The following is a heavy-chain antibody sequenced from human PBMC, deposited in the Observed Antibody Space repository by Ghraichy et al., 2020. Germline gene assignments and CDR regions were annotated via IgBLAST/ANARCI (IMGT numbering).Heavy chain of an antibody. CDR3: ARGERLGLDY. J-gene: IGHJ4*02. CDR1: GGSITGYY. CDR2: IFYSGGT. Sequence: SETLSLTCTVSGGSITGYYWSWIRQPPWKGLEWIGYIFYSGGTNYNPSLKSRVTISVDTSKNQFSLKMTSMTAADTAMYYCARGERLGLDYWGQGPLVTVSS. D-gene: IGHD3-3*01. V-gene: IGHV4-59*01.